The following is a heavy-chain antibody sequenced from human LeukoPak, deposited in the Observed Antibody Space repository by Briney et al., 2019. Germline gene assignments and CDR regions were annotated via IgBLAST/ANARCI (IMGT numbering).Heavy chain of an antibody. CDR3: ARGPDYSDYSTFDY. V-gene: IGHV3-48*01. Sequence: GGSLRLSCAASGFTFSSYSMNWVRQAPGKGLEWVSYISSTSSTIYYADSVKGRFTISRDNSKNTLYLQMNSLRAEDTAVYYCARGPDYSDYSTFDYWGQGTLVTVSS. CDR2: ISSTSSTI. J-gene: IGHJ4*02. CDR1: GFTFSSYS. D-gene: IGHD4-11*01.